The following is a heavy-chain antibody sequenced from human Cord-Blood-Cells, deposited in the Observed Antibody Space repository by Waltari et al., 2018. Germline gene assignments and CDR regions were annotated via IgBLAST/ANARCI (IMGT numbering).Heavy chain of an antibody. V-gene: IGHV4-30-2*01. CDR3: ARGRFLEWLCNFDY. Sequence: QLQLQESGSGLVKPSQTLSLTCAVSGGSISSGGYSWSWIRQPPVKGLGWIGYIYHSGSTYDNPCLKSRVTISVDRSKNQFSLKLSSVTAADTAVDYCARGRFLEWLCNFDYWGQGTLVTVSS. D-gene: IGHD3-3*01. CDR2: IYHSGST. CDR1: GGSISSGGYS. J-gene: IGHJ4*02.